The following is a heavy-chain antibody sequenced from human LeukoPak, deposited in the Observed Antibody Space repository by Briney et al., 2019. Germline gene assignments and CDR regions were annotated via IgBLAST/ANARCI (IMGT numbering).Heavy chain of an antibody. D-gene: IGHD2-21*01. Sequence: SVKVSCKASGGTFSSYAISWVRQAPGQGLEWMGGIIPIFGTTNYAQKFQGRVTITADESTSTAYMELRSLRSDDTAVYYCARDSYCGGDCYLPRSVDAFDIWGQGTMVTVSS. V-gene: IGHV1-69*13. CDR3: ARDSYCGGDCYLPRSVDAFDI. J-gene: IGHJ3*02. CDR2: IIPIFGTT. CDR1: GGTFSSYA.